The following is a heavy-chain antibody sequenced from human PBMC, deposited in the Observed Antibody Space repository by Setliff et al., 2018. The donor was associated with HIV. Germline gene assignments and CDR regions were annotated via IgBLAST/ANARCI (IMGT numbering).Heavy chain of an antibody. CDR1: GYTFTGYY. D-gene: IGHD3-22*01. CDR2: INPNSGGT. V-gene: IGHV1-2*02. CDR3: ARDQGYYDSSGYYYVGDAFDI. Sequence: ASVKVSCKASGYTFTGYYMHWVRQAPGQGLEWMGWINPNSGGTNYAQKFQGRVTMTRDTSISTAYMELSRLRSDDTAVYYCARDQGYYDSSGYYYVGDAFDIWGQGTMVT. J-gene: IGHJ3*02.